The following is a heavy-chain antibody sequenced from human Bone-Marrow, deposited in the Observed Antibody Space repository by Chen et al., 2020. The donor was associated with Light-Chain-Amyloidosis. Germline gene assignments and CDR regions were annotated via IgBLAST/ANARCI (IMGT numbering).Heavy chain of an antibody. CDR2: INTDGSST. V-gene: IGHV3-74*01. CDR3: ARDSDCRSTSCYPLGTFDI. D-gene: IGHD2-2*01. Sequence: EVQLVESGGGLVQPGGSLRLSCVASGFTFSSYWMHWVRHAPGKGLVLVSRINTDGSSTSYADSVKCRFTISRDNAKNTLFLQMSSLRADDTAVYYCARDSDCRSTSCYPLGTFDIWGQGTMVTVSS. CDR1: GFTFSSYW. J-gene: IGHJ3*02.